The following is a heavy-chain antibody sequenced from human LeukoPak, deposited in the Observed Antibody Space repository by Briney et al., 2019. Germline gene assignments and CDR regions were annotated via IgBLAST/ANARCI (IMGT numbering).Heavy chain of an antibody. CDR2: IYYSGST. CDR1: GGSISSYY. V-gene: IGHV4-59*01. J-gene: IGHJ5*02. CDR3: ARGGNYWPQWWFDP. D-gene: IGHD1-26*01. Sequence: TTSETLSLTCTVSGGSISSYYWSWIRQPPGKGLEWIGYIYYSGSTNYNPSLKSRVTISVDTSKNQFSLKLNSVTPADTAVYYCARGGNYWPQWWFDPWGRGTLVSVSS.